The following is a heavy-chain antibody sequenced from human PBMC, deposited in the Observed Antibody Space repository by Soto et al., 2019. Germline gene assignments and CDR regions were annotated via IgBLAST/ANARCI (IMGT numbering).Heavy chain of an antibody. J-gene: IGHJ4*02. CDR2: IWYDGSNK. V-gene: IGHV3-33*01. D-gene: IGHD2-15*01. CDR1: GFTFSSYG. CDR3: ARDGYCSGGSCYSVPVFDY. Sequence: PGGSLRLSWAASGFTFSSYGMHWVRQAPGKGLEWVAVIWYDGSNKYYADSVKGRFTISRDNSKNTLYLQMNSLRAEDTAVYYCARDGYCSGGSCYSVPVFDYWGQGTLVTVSS.